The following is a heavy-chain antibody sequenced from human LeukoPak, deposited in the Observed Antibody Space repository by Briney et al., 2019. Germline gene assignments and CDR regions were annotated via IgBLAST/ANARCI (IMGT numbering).Heavy chain of an antibody. CDR1: GGSIRSSGIC. CDR3: ARRGARGKFDY. J-gene: IGHJ4*02. D-gene: IGHD3-16*01. CDR2: ICYSGST. Sequence: SETLSLTCTVSGGSIRSSGICWGWIRQPPGKELDWIGSICYSGSTYYSPSLKSRVSISVDTSTNQFSLKLSPVTAADTAVYYCARRGARGKFDYWGQGTLVTASS. V-gene: IGHV4-39*01.